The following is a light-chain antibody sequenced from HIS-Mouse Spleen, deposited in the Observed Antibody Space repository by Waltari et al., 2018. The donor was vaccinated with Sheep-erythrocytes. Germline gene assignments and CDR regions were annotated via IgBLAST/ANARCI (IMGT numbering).Light chain of an antibody. CDR1: SRDVGRYNL. J-gene: IGLJ3*02. V-gene: IGLV2-23*01. CDR3: CSYAGSSTWV. CDR2: EGS. Sequence: QSALTQPASVSGSPGQPITISCTGTSRDVGRYNLVSRYQQHPGKAPKLMIYEGSKRTSGVSNRFSGSKSGNTASLTISGLQAEDEADYYCCSYAGSSTWVFGGGTKLTVL.